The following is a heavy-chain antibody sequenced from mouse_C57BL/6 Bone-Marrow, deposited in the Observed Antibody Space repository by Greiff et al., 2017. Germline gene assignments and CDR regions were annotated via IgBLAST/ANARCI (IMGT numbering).Heavy chain of an antibody. CDR2: ISGGGGNT. CDR3: ARQNGAMDY. Sequence: EVQLQESGGGLVKPGGSLKLSCAASGFTFSSYTMSWVRQTPEKRLEWVATISGGGGNTYYPDSVKGRFTISRDNAKNTLYLQMSSLRSEDTALYYCARQNGAMDYWGQGTSVTVSS. CDR1: GFTFSSYT. J-gene: IGHJ4*01. V-gene: IGHV5-9*01.